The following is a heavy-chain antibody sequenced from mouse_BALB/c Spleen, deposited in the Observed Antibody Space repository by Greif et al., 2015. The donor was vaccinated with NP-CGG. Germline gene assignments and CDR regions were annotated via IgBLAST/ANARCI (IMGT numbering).Heavy chain of an antibody. CDR2: IWAGGST. Sequence: VQRVESGPGLVAPSQSLSITCTVSGFSLTSYGVHWVRQPPGKGLEWLGVIWAGGSTNYNSALMSRLSISKDNSKSQVFLKMNSLQTDDTAMYYCARDHETARATHYAMDYWGQGTSVTVSS. J-gene: IGHJ4*01. D-gene: IGHD3-2*01. CDR1: GFSLTSYG. V-gene: IGHV2-9*02. CDR3: ARDHETARATHYAMDY.